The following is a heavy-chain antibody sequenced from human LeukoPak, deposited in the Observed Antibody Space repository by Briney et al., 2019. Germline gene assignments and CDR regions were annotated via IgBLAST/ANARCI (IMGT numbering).Heavy chain of an antibody. V-gene: IGHV3-74*01. CDR3: ARDSRGAFDY. J-gene: IGHJ4*02. CDR1: GFTFSSHW. D-gene: IGHD3-10*01. CDR2: VKGDGSRA. Sequence: GGSLRLSCAASGFTFSSHWMHWVRQGPGKGLAWVGQVKGDGSRANYADAVKGRFTISRDNAKNSLYLQMNSLRAEDTAVYYCARDSRGAFDYWGQGTLVTVSS.